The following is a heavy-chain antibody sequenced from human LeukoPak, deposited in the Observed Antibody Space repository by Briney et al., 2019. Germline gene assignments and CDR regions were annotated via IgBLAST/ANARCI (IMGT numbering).Heavy chain of an antibody. Sequence: PSETLSLTCAVYGGCFSGYYWSWIRQPPGKGLEWIGEINHSGSTNYNPSLKSRVTISVDTSKNQFSLKLSSVTAADTAVYYCARLTLGIADPPRDYWGQGTLVTVSS. J-gene: IGHJ4*02. CDR1: GGCFSGYY. CDR3: ARLTLGIADPPRDY. D-gene: IGHD6-13*01. V-gene: IGHV4-34*01. CDR2: INHSGST.